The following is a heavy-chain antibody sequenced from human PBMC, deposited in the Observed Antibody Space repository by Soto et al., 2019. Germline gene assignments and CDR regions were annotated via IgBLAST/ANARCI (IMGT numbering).Heavy chain of an antibody. V-gene: IGHV3-33*08. D-gene: IGHD3-22*01. CDR3: ARTYYYDSSGYYYYGMDV. CDR2: IWYAGSNK. CDR1: GFSFGSNS. Sequence: GGSLRLSCSASGFSFGSNSMAWVRQAPGKGLEWVAAIWYAGSNKFYADSVKGRFTISRDNSKNTLYLQMNSLRAEDTAVYYCARTYYYDSSGYYYYGMDVWGQGTTVTVSS. J-gene: IGHJ6*02.